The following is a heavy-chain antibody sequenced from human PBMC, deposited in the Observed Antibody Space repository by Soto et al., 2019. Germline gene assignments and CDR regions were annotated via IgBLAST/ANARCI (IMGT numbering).Heavy chain of an antibody. Sequence: GASVKVSCKVSGYTLTELSIHWVRQAPGKGLEWMGGFDPEDGETIYAQKFQGRVTMTEDTSTDTAYMELSSLRSEDTAVYYCATAPPYYDFWSGNLNWFDPWGQGILVTVS. D-gene: IGHD3-3*01. CDR1: GYTLTELS. CDR3: ATAPPYYDFWSGNLNWFDP. V-gene: IGHV1-24*01. CDR2: FDPEDGET. J-gene: IGHJ5*02.